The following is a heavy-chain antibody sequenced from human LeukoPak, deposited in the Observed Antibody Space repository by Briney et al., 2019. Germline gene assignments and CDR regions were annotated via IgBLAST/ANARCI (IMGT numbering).Heavy chain of an antibody. Sequence: SETLSLTCAVSGGSFSGYYWSWIRQPPGKGLEWIGEINHSGSANYNPSLKSRVTISVDTSKNQFSLKLSSVTAADTAVYYCARGYSGYGGYYYYGMDAWGKGTTVTVSS. CDR2: INHSGSA. D-gene: IGHD5-12*01. CDR3: ARGYSGYGGYYYYGMDA. J-gene: IGHJ6*04. V-gene: IGHV4-34*01. CDR1: GGSFSGYY.